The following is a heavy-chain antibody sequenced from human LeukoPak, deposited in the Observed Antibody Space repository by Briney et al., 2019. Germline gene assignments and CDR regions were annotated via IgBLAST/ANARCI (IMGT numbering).Heavy chain of an antibody. CDR2: ISGFGGNT. Sequence: GGSLRLSCAASGFTFISYALSWGRQAPGKGLEWVSAISGFGGNTYYADSVKGRFTISRDNSKNTLYLQMNSLRADDTAVYYCVRESSFGRAPVAENFDYWGQGTLVTVSS. J-gene: IGHJ4*02. CDR3: VRESSFGRAPVAENFDY. V-gene: IGHV3-23*01. D-gene: IGHD3-10*01. CDR1: GFTFISYA.